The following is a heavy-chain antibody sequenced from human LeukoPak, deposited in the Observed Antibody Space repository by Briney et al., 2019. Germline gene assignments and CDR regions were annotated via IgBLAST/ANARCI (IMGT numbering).Heavy chain of an antibody. Sequence: SVKVSCKASGGTFSSYAISWVRQAPGQGLEWMGRIIPIFGTANYAQKFQGRVTITTDESTSTAYMELSSLRSEGTAVYYCATQYDFWSGYYTGINYYYMDVWGKGTTVTVS. CDR2: IIPIFGTA. CDR3: ATQYDFWSGYYTGINYYYMDV. J-gene: IGHJ6*03. D-gene: IGHD3-3*01. V-gene: IGHV1-69*05. CDR1: GGTFSSYA.